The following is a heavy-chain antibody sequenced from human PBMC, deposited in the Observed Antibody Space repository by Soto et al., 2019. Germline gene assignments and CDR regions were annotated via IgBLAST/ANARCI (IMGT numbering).Heavy chain of an antibody. CDR1: AGSFSRYY. CDR3: ARSRSYYVEDFQK. Sequence: PPETLSLTCAVYAGSFSRYYWSWIRQHPGKGLEWIGYIYYSGLTSYNPSLKSRVTISRATSKNQFYLKLSSVTAADTAVYYCARSRSYYVEDFQKWGQGTLVTVSS. CDR2: IYYSGLT. J-gene: IGHJ1*01. V-gene: IGHV4-34*09. D-gene: IGHD1-26*01.